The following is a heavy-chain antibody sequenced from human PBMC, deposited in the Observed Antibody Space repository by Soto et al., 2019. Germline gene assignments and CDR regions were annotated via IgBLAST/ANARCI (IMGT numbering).Heavy chain of an antibody. V-gene: IGHV3-9*01. CDR3: AKATGTTPYYYYGMDV. Sequence: PGGSLRLSCAASGFTFDDYAMHWVRQAPGKGLEWVSGISWNSGSIGYADSVKGRFTISRDNAKNSLYLQMNSLRAEDTAVYYCAKATGTTPYYYYGMDVWGQGTTVTVSS. J-gene: IGHJ6*02. CDR1: GFTFDDYA. CDR2: ISWNSGSI. D-gene: IGHD1-7*01.